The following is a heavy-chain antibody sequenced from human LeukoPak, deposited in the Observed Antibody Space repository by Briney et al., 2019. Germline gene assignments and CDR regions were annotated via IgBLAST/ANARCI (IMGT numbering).Heavy chain of an antibody. CDR3: ARLQYCSGTSCYWFDP. V-gene: IGHV4-30-2*01. D-gene: IGHD2-2*01. J-gene: IGHJ5*02. Sequence: SETLSLTCDVSGGSISSGLYSWSWIRQPLGKGLEWIGYIYHTGSTYYNPSLKSRVTISVDTSKNQFSLRLSSVSAADTAVYYCARLQYCSGTSCYWFDPWGQGTLVTVSS. CDR2: IYHTGST. CDR1: GGSISSGLYS.